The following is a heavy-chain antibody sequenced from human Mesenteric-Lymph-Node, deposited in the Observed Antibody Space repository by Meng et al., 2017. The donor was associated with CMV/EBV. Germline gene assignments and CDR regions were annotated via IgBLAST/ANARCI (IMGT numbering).Heavy chain of an antibody. CDR2: ISTTVTTT. CDR1: GFALSDYY. Sequence: GGSLRLSCAASGFALSDYYMSWIRQAPGKGLEWLSYISTTVTTTYYVDSVRGRFTISRDNAKNSLYLQMNSLRAEDTAVYYCARRRDYFDSWGQGTLVTVSS. V-gene: IGHV3-11*01. J-gene: IGHJ4*02. CDR3: ARRRDYFDS.